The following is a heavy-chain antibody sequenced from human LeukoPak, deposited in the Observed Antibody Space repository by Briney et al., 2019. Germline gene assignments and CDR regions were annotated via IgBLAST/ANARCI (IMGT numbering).Heavy chain of an antibody. V-gene: IGHV3-30*18. CDR1: GFTFSSYG. Sequence: GGSLRLSCAASGFTFSSYGMHWVRQAPGKGLEWVAVISYDGSNKYYADSVKGRFTISRDNSKNTLYLQTNSLRAEDTAVYYCAKDLDYGMDVWGQGTTVTVSS. CDR3: AKDLDYGMDV. J-gene: IGHJ6*02. CDR2: ISYDGSNK.